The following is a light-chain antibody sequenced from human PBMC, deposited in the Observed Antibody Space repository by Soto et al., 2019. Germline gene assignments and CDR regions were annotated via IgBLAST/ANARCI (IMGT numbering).Light chain of an antibody. Sequence: QSVLTQPASVSGSPGQSIAISCTGSSSDIGIYKYVSWYQQHPGKVPKLIIYEVTNRPSGVSNRFSGSKSGNTASLTISGLQAEAEADYYCSSYTTSSTRVFGPGTKVTVL. CDR3: SSYTTSSTRV. CDR1: SSDIGIYKY. CDR2: EVT. V-gene: IGLV2-14*01. J-gene: IGLJ1*01.